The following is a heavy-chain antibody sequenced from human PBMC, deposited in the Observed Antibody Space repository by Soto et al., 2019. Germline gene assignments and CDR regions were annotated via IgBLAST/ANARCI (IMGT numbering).Heavy chain of an antibody. V-gene: IGHV3-15*07. CDR3: TTDGGIAAAGTFGY. D-gene: IGHD6-13*01. J-gene: IGHJ4*02. CDR1: GFTFSNAW. Sequence: GGSLRLSCAASGFTFSNAWMNWVRQAPGKGLEWVGRIKSKTDGGTTDYAAPVKGRFTISRDDSKNTLYLQMNSLKTEDTAVYYCTTDGGIAAAGTFGYWGQGTLVTVSS. CDR2: IKSKTDGGTT.